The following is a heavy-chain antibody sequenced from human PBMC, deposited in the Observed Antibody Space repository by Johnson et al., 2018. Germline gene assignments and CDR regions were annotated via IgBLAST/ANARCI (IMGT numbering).Heavy chain of an antibody. V-gene: IGHV1-69*01. D-gene: IGHD1-26*01. CDR3: ARGMVPPSGSYYERRPGDAFDI. CDR2: IIPIFGTA. CDR1: GGTFSSYA. Sequence: QVQLVESGAEVKKPGSSVKVSCNASGGTFSSYAISWVRQAPGQGLEWMGGIIPIFGTANYAQKFQGSVTITADEYTSTAYRELSSLRSEDTAVYYCARGMVPPSGSYYERRPGDAFDIWGQGTMVTVSS. J-gene: IGHJ3*02.